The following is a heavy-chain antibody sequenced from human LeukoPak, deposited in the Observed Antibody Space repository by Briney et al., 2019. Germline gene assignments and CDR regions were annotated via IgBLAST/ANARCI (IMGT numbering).Heavy chain of an antibody. CDR2: IHGSGETT. J-gene: IGHJ3*02. D-gene: IGHD4-17*01. CDR1: GFTFSSYG. V-gene: IGHV3-23*01. CDR3: AKDPNGDYVGAFDS. Sequence: GGSLRLSCAASGFTFSSYGMHWVRQAPGKGLEWVSGIHGSGETTYYADSVKGRFTISRDNSREMLYLQMNSLRVEDTAVYYCAKDPNGDYVGAFDSWGQGTMVTVSS.